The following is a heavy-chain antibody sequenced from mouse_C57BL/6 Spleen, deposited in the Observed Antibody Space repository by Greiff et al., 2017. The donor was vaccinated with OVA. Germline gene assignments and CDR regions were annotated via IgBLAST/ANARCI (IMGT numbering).Heavy chain of an antibody. CDR1: GYAFSSSW. D-gene: IGHD1-1*01. CDR2: IYPGDGDT. Sequence: QVQLQQSGPELVKPGASVKISCKASGYAFSSSWMNWVKQRPGTGLEWIGRIYPGDGDTNYNGKFKGKATLTEDKSSSTAYMQLSSLTSEDSAVYFCARYYGSSYFDYWGQGTTRTVSS. J-gene: IGHJ2*01. V-gene: IGHV1-82*01. CDR3: ARYYGSSYFDY.